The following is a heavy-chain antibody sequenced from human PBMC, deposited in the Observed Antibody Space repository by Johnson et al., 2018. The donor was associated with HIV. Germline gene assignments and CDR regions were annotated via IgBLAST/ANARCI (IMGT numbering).Heavy chain of an antibody. CDR1: EFTFSNYA. Sequence: QVHLVESGGGVAQPGKSLRIYCAVSEFTFSNYAMHWVRLPPGKRLQWVAVISYDGTNKYYADSVQGRFTISRDASKDTLYLQMDSLRAEDSALYYCARGRKDIGAADGLDNDAFDMWGQGTLVTVS. CDR3: ARGRKDIGAADGLDNDAFDM. D-gene: IGHD6-25*01. J-gene: IGHJ3*02. CDR2: ISYDGTNK. V-gene: IGHV3-30*03.